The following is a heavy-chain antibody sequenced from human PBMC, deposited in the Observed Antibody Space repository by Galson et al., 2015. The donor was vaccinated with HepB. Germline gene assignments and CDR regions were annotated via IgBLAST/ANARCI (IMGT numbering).Heavy chain of an antibody. CDR1: GGTFSSYA. V-gene: IGHV1-69*13. D-gene: IGHD4-17*01. CDR3: AREGAHGDYAGWFDP. J-gene: IGHJ5*02. Sequence: SVKVSCKASGGTFSSYAISWVRQAPGQGLEWMGGIIPIFGTANYAQKFQGRVTITADESTSTAYMELSSLRSEDTAVYYCAREGAHGDYAGWFDPWGQGTLVTVSS. CDR2: IIPIFGTA.